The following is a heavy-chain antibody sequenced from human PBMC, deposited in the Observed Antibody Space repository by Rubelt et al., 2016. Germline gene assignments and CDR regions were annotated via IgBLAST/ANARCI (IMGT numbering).Heavy chain of an antibody. Sequence: QVQLVESGGGVVQPGRSLRLSCAASGFTFSSYGMHWVRQAPGKGLEWVAVISYDGSNKYYADSVKGRFTISRDNSKNTLYLQMNSLRAEDTAVYYCARTWGLGGAFDIWGQGTMVTVSS. CDR3: ARTWGLGGAFDI. D-gene: IGHD3-16*01. J-gene: IGHJ3*02. CDR2: ISYDGSNK. CDR1: GFTFSSYG. V-gene: IGHV3-30*03.